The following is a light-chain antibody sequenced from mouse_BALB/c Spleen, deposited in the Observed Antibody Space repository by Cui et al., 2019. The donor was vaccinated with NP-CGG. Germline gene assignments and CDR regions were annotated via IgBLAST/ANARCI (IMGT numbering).Light chain of an antibody. CDR3: TLWYSNHWV. CDR2: GTN. CDR1: TGAVTTSNY. Sequence: QAVVTQEFPLNTSPGETVTLTCRSSTGAVTTSNYANWVQEKPYHLFTGLIGGTNNRAPGVPARFSGSLIGDKAALTITGAQTEDEAIYFCTLWYSNHWVFGGGTKLTVL. V-gene: IGLV1*01. J-gene: IGLJ1*01.